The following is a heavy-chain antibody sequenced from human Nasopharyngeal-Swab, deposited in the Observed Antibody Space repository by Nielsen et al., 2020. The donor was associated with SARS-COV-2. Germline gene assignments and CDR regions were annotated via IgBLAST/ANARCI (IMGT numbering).Heavy chain of an antibody. CDR2: INRGGRT. CDR3: ARAPLNLFGVGTLIRGFDV. V-gene: IGHV4-4*02. Sequence: SETLSLTCAVSGASFRSSDWWAWVRQSPAEGLQWLGEINRGGRTNYSPSLKSRVGIPIDKSNNQFSLQLTSVTAADTAVYYCARAPLNLFGVGTLIRGFDVWGQGAPVNVSS. CDR1: GASFRSSDW. J-gene: IGHJ3*01. D-gene: IGHD3-3*01.